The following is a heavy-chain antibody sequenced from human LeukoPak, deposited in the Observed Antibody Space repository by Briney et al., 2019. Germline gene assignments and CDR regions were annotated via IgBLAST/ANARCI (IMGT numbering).Heavy chain of an antibody. CDR3: ARGRRSGRPNGGLRYFDY. CDR1: GGSFSGYY. CDR2: INHSGST. V-gene: IGHV4-34*01. Sequence: SETLSLTCAIYGGSFSGYYWSWIRQPPGKGLEWIGEINHSGSTNYNPSLKSRVTISVDTSKNQFSLKLSSVTAADTAVYYCARGRRSGRPNGGLRYFDYWGQGTLVTVSS. D-gene: IGHD3-16*01. J-gene: IGHJ4*02.